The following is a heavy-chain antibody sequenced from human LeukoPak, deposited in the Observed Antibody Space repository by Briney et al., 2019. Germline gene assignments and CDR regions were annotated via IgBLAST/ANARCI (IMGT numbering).Heavy chain of an antibody. Sequence: GGSLRLSCAASGFTFSSYAMHWVRQAPGKGLEWVAVISYDGSNKYYADSVKGRFTISRDNSKNTLYLQMNSLRAEDTAVYYCAKDVPGYSYGTFDYWGQGTLVTVSS. V-gene: IGHV3-30*04. CDR1: GFTFSSYA. CDR3: AKDVPGYSYGTFDY. D-gene: IGHD5-18*01. CDR2: ISYDGSNK. J-gene: IGHJ4*02.